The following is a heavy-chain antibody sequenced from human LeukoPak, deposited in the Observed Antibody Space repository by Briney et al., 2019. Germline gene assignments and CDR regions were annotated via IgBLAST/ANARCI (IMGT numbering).Heavy chain of an antibody. CDR2: ISSSGTI. J-gene: IGHJ4*02. CDR3: ARMHGEIDS. D-gene: IGHD3-10*01. V-gene: IGHV3-48*03. CDR1: GFTFSSYE. Sequence: SGGSLRLSCAASGFTFSSYEMNWVRQAPGKGLEWVSYISSSGTIYYADSVKDRFTISRDNDKNSLYLKMNSLRAEDTAVYYCARMHGEIDSWGQGTLVTVSS.